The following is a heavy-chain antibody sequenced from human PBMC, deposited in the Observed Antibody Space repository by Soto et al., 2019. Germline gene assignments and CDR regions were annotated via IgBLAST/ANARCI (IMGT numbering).Heavy chain of an antibody. D-gene: IGHD3-3*01. Sequence: QVQLQESGPGLVKPSETLSLTCTVSGGSISSYYWSWIRQPPGKGLEWIGYIYYSGSTNYNPSLKSRVTIPVDTSKNQFSLKLSSVTAADTAVYYCARGAPLDFWSGYSMDVWGQGTTVTVSS. CDR1: GGSISSYY. J-gene: IGHJ6*02. V-gene: IGHV4-59*01. CDR2: IYYSGST. CDR3: ARGAPLDFWSGYSMDV.